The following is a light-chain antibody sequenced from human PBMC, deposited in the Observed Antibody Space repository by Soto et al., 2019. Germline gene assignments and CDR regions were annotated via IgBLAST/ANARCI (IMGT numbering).Light chain of an antibody. CDR3: QQYGSSPRT. V-gene: IGKV3-20*01. J-gene: IGKJ4*01. CDR1: QSVSSSH. Sequence: EIVLTQSPGTLSLSPGERVTLSCRASQSVSSSHLAWYQQKPGQAPRLLIYGASSRTTGVPDRFSGSGSGTDFTLTISRLEPEDFAVYYCQQYGSSPRTFGGGTKVEIK. CDR2: GAS.